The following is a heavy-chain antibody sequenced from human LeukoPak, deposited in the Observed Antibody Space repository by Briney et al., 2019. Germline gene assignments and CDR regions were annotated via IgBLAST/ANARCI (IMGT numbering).Heavy chain of an antibody. CDR1: GLTYTNYW. CDR2: INPDGTII. J-gene: IGHJ5*02. CDR3: AKDLSWNTADR. D-gene: IGHD1/OR15-1a*01. V-gene: IGHV3-74*01. Sequence: GGSLTLACVVSGLTYTNYWMHWSRHVSGKGPVCVSRINPDGTIIDYADFVKGRFTISRDNAKNLLYLQMKGLRADDTALYYCAKDLSWNTADRWGQGTLVTVSS.